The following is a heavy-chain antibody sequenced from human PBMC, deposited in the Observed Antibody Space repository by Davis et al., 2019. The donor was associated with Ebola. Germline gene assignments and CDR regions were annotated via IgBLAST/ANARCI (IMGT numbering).Heavy chain of an antibody. Sequence: SGPTLVKPTQTLTLTCSFSGFSLTTVGVGVGWIRQPPGKALEWLAVIYWDDDKRYSPSLQSRLSITKDTSTDQVVLTLTNVDPVDTGTYFCANRYNGSYFEHWGQGALVTVSS. V-gene: IGHV2-5*02. CDR1: GFSLTTVGVG. D-gene: IGHD1-26*01. CDR2: IYWDDDK. CDR3: ANRYNGSYFEH. J-gene: IGHJ4*02.